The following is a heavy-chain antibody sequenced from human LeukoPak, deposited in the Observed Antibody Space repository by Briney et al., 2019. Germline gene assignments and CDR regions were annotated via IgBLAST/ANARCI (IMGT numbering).Heavy chain of an antibody. D-gene: IGHD3-3*01. CDR1: GYTFTSYD. CDR2: MNPNSGNT. J-gene: IGHJ6*03. Sequence: ASVKVSCKASGYTFTSYDINWVRQATGQGLEWMGWMNPNSGNTGYAQKFQGRVTITRNTSISTAYMELSSLRSEDTAVYYCAKGPITISFYYYYMDVWGKGTTVTVSS. V-gene: IGHV1-8*03. CDR3: AKGPITISFYYYYMDV.